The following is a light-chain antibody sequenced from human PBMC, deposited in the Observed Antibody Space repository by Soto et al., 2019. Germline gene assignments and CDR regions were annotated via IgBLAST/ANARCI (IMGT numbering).Light chain of an antibody. J-gene: IGKJ2*01. V-gene: IGKV1-39*01. CDR1: QTVSTY. Sequence: DIQMTQSPSYLSASVGDTVTFTCRASQTVSTYLNWYLLKPGKAPKLLIYGASSLQSGVPSRFSANGSATAFALTISGLRPEDSATFYCQQSYKTPRTFGQGSRLEIK. CDR3: QQSYKTPRT. CDR2: GAS.